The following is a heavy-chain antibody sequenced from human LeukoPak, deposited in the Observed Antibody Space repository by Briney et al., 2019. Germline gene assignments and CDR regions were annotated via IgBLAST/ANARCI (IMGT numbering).Heavy chain of an antibody. D-gene: IGHD1-26*01. V-gene: IGHV3-33*01. CDR1: GFTFSSYG. CDR2: IWYDGSNK. CDR3: ARDPEWELLYFDY. J-gene: IGHJ4*02. Sequence: GGSLRLSRAASGFTFSSYGMHWVRQAPGKGLEWVAVIWYDGSNKYYADSVKGRFTISRDNSKNTLYLQMNSLRAEDTAVYYCARDPEWELLYFDYWGQGTLVSVSS.